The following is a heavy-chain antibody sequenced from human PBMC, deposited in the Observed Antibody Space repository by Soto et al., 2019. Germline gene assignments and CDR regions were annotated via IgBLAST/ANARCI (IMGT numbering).Heavy chain of an antibody. CDR3: ARDRSSSWYSPGGMDV. CDR2: IYYSGST. D-gene: IGHD6-13*01. J-gene: IGHJ6*02. V-gene: IGHV4-59*12. Sequence: SETLSLTCAVSGGSITSYYWSWIRQPPGKGLEWIGYIYYSGSTYYNPSLKSRVTISVDTSKNQFSLKLSSVTAADTAVYYCARDRSSSWYSPGGMDVWGQGTTVTVSS. CDR1: GGSITSYY.